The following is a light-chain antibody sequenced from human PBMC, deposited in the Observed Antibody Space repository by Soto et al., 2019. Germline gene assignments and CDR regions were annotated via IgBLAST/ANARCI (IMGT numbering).Light chain of an antibody. Sequence: QSALTQPASVSWSSVPSITISCTGTSSDVGGYDHVSWYQQLPGKSPKLMIFDVNHRPSGVSNRFSGSKSGNTASLTISGLQAEDEADYYCCSYTSSSHWVFGGGTKVTVL. CDR2: DVN. CDR1: SSDVGGYDH. V-gene: IGLV2-14*01. J-gene: IGLJ3*02. CDR3: CSYTSSSHWV.